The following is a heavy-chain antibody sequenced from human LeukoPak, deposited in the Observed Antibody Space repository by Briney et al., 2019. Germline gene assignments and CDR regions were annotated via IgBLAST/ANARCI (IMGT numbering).Heavy chain of an antibody. CDR2: INHSGST. Sequence: GSLRLSCAASGFTFYRKSMNWVRQPPGKGLEWIGEINHSGSTNYNPSLKSRVTISVDTSKNQFSLELSSVTAADTAVYYCARPRIAAAWRVFDYWGQGTLVTVSS. CDR3: ARPRIAAAWRVFDY. CDR1: GFTFYRKS. D-gene: IGHD6-13*01. V-gene: IGHV4-34*01. J-gene: IGHJ4*02.